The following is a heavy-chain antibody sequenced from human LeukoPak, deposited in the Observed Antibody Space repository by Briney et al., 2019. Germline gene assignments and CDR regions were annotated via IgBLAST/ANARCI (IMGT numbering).Heavy chain of an antibody. Sequence: SQALSLTCGISGDSVSSNSAAWHWIRQSPSRGLEWLGRTYYRSKWYNDYAVSVKSRITINPDTSKNQLSLQLNSVTPEDTAVYYCARDFLYLDYWGQGTLVTVSS. CDR2: TYYRSKWYN. J-gene: IGHJ4*02. CDR1: GDSVSSNSAA. V-gene: IGHV6-1*01. D-gene: IGHD2/OR15-2a*01. CDR3: ARDFLYLDY.